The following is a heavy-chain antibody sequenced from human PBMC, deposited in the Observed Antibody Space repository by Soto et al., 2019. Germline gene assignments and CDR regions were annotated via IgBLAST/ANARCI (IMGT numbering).Heavy chain of an antibody. CDR3: AGQSPGAGDRAFDL. V-gene: IGHV1-69*02. D-gene: IGHD3-16*01. CDR2: IIPIRGLT. Sequence: QVQLVQSGAELKKPGSSVKVSCKPSGGTFNSYTFGWVRQAPGQGLEWVGRIIPIRGLTNNAQKFQGRLTVTADKSTATAYMELSSLRSEDTAIYYCAGQSPGAGDRAFDLWGQGTMVTVSS. CDR1: GGTFNSYT. J-gene: IGHJ3*01.